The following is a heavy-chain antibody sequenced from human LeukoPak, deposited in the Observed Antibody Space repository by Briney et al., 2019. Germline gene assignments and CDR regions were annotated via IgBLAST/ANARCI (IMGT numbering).Heavy chain of an antibody. CDR3: AREIKEWELAFDY. CDR1: GGSISSGSYY. V-gene: IGHV4-61*01. Sequence: PSETLSLTCTVSGGSISSGSYYWSWIRQPPGKGLEWIGYIYYSGSTNYNPSLKSRVTISVDTSKNQFSLKLSSVTAADTAVYYCAREIKEWELAFDYWGQGTLVTVSS. J-gene: IGHJ4*02. CDR2: IYYSGST. D-gene: IGHD1-26*01.